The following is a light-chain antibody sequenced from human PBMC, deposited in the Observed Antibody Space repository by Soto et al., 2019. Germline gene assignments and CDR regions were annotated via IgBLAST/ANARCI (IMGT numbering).Light chain of an antibody. CDR1: QGVGRF. Sequence: EIVLTQSPATLSLSPGERAALSCRASQGVGRFLAWYQQKPGQAPRLLIYDASNRATGIPARCSGSGSVTAFTLAIDNLEPEDFAVYYCQQRGGWPLTFGGGTKVEIK. CDR3: QQRGGWPLT. J-gene: IGKJ4*01. V-gene: IGKV3-11*01. CDR2: DAS.